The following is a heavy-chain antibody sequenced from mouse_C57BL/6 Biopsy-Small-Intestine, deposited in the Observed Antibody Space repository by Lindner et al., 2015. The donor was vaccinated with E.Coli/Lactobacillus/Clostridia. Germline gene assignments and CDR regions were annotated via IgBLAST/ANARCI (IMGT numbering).Heavy chain of an antibody. J-gene: IGHJ4*01. CDR3: ARGDYDSSRDYALDY. V-gene: IGHV1-80*01. CDR1: GYAFSTYW. Sequence: VQLQESGAELVKPGASVKISCKASGYAFSTYWMNWVKQRPGKGLEWIGQIYPGDGDTNYNGKFKGKATLTADKSSSTAYMQLSSLTSEDSVVYFCARGDYDSSRDYALDYWGQGTSVTVSS. D-gene: IGHD1-1*01. CDR2: IYPGDGDT.